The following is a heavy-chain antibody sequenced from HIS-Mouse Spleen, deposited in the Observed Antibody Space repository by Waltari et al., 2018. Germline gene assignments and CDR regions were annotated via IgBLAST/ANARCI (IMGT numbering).Heavy chain of an antibody. J-gene: IGHJ5*02. CDR1: GGSISSYY. CDR2: IYYSGST. D-gene: IGHD7-27*01. V-gene: IGHV4-59*08. Sequence: QVQLQESGPGLVKPSETLSLTCTVSGGSISSYYWSWILQPPGKGLEWIGYIYYSGSTNYNPSLKGRVTISVDTSKNQFALKLSSVTAADTAVYYCARQAGDRGWFDPWGQGTLVTVSS. CDR3: ARQAGDRGWFDP.